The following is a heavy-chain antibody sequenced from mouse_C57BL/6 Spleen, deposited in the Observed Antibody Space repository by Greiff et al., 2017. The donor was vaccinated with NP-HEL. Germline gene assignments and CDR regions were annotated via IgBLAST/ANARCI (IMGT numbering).Heavy chain of an antibody. D-gene: IGHD2-3*01. V-gene: IGHV1-82*01. CDR2: IYPGDGDT. CDR3: ARDGYYGFDYAIDY. CDR1: GYAFSSSW. Sequence: QVQLQQSGPELVKPGASVKISCKASGYAFSSSWMNWVKQRPGKGLEWIGRIYPGDGDTNYNGKFKGKATLTADKSSSTAYMQLSSLTSEDAAVYLCARDGYYGFDYAIDYWGQGTSVTVSS. J-gene: IGHJ4*01.